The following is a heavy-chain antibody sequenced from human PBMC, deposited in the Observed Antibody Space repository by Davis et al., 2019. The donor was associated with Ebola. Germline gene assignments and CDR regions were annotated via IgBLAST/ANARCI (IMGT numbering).Heavy chain of an antibody. CDR2: ISGSGAST. D-gene: IGHD5-18*01. Sequence: PGGSLRLSCAASGFTFSNYGMHWVRQAPGRGLEWVSSISGSGASTYYADSVKGRFTISRDNSKNTLYLQMNTLRAEDTARYYCTNYVQRGAFDIWGQGTMVTVSS. CDR3: TNYVQRGAFDI. V-gene: IGHV3-23*01. CDR1: GFTFSNYG. J-gene: IGHJ3*02.